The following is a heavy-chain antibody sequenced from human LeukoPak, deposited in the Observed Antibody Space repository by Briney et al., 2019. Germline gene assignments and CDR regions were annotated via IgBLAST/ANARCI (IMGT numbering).Heavy chain of an antibody. D-gene: IGHD3-3*01. J-gene: IGHJ3*02. V-gene: IGHV1-18*01. CDR2: ISAYNGNT. Sequence: GASVKVSCKASGYTFTSYGISWVRQAPGQGLEWMGWISAYNGNTNYAQKLQGRVTMTTHTSTSTAYMELRSLRSDDTAVYYCARERIDFWSGYRRNDAFDIWGQGQWSPSLQ. CDR1: GYTFTSYG. CDR3: ARERIDFWSGYRRNDAFDI.